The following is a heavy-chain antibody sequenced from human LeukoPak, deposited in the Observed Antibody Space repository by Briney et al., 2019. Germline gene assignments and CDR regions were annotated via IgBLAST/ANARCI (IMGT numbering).Heavy chain of an antibody. CDR1: GYTFTNYY. V-gene: IGHV1-46*01. CDR2: INPSGGRT. D-gene: IGHD3-3*01. Sequence: SVTVSCKASGYTFTNYYIHWVRQAPGQGLEWMGIINPSGGRTSYAQTFQGRVTMTRDTSTDTVYMELSSLRSEDTAVYYCARAGGVTIFAVVTAPYYQYCGLDVWGHGTP. CDR3: ARAGGVTIFAVVTAPYYQYCGLDV. J-gene: IGHJ6*02.